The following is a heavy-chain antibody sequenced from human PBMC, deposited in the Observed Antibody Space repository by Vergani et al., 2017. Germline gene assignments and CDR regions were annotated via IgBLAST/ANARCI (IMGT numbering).Heavy chain of an antibody. CDR3: ARGDYGILTGYRY. CDR1: GYTFSNYY. CDR2: INPSGGHT. Sequence: QVQVVQSGAEVKKSGASVKVSCKTSGYTFSNYYMHLVRQAPGQGLEWMGIINPSGGHTNYAQKFQGRVTMTRDTSTSTVYMELSSLRSEDTAIYYCARGDYGILTGYRYWGQGNLVTVSA. V-gene: IGHV1-46*03. D-gene: IGHD3-9*01. J-gene: IGHJ4*02.